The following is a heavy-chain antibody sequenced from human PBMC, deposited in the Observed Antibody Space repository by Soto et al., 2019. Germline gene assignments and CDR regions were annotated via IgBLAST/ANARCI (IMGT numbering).Heavy chain of an antibody. CDR2: ISSDGKTE. Sequence: QVQLVESGGGVIQPGGSLRLSCGASGFTLSNFGVHWVRQAPGKGPEWVGAISSDGKTESYGASVRGRFTVSRDNSQNRVFLQMNSLRSDDTGVYYFAQGHVGVIHSQVDIWGQGTMVTVSS. D-gene: IGHD1-26*01. J-gene: IGHJ3*02. V-gene: IGHV3-30*18. CDR1: GFTLSNFG. CDR3: AQGHVGVIHSQVDI.